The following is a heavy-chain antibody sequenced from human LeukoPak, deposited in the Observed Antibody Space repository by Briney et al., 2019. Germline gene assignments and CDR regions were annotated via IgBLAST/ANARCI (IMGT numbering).Heavy chain of an antibody. J-gene: IGHJ4*02. CDR2: ISSSGSTI. CDR1: GITFSSYS. D-gene: IGHD4-17*01. CDR3: ARDRADPDYGDYVFAY. V-gene: IGHV3-48*04. Sequence: AGGSLRLSCVASGITFSSYSMNWVRQAPGKGLEWVSYISSSGSTIYYADSVKGRFTISRDNAKNSLYLNIHSLRAEDTAVYYCARDRADPDYGDYVFAYWGQGTLVTVSS.